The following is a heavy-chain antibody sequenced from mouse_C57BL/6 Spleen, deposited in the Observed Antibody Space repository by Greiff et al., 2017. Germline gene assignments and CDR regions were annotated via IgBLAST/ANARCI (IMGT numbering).Heavy chain of an antibody. Sequence: QVQLKESGAELVKPGASVKLSCKASGYTFTECTIHWVKQRSGQGLEWIGWFYPGSGSIKYNEKFKDKATLTADKSSSTVYMELSRLTSEDSAVYFCARHEEGYYDYDGAMDYWGQGSSVTVSS. J-gene: IGHJ4*01. D-gene: IGHD2-4*01. CDR2: FYPGSGSI. CDR3: ARHEEGYYDYDGAMDY. V-gene: IGHV1-62-2*01. CDR1: GYTFTECT.